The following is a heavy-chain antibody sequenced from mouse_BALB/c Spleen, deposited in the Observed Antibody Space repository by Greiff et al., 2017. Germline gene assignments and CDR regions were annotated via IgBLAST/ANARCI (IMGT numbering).Heavy chain of an antibody. Sequence: EVQRVESGPGLVKPSQSLSLTCTVTGYSITSDYAWNWIRQFPGNKLEWMGYISYSGSTSYNPSLKSRISITRDTSKNQFFLQLNSVTTEDTATYYCARHYRYERAMDYWGQGTSVTVSS. CDR3: ARHYRYERAMDY. D-gene: IGHD2-14*01. J-gene: IGHJ4*01. V-gene: IGHV3-2*02. CDR1: GYSITSDYA. CDR2: ISYSGST.